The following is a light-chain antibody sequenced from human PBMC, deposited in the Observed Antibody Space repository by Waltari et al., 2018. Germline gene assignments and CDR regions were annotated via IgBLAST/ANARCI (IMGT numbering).Light chain of an antibody. J-gene: IGLJ2*01. V-gene: IGLV3-21*04. Sequence: SYVLTQPPSMSVAPGKTARINCGGSNIGGKSVEWYQQKPGQAPVLVMHYNTDRPSGIPGRFSGSNSGNTATLTINRVEAGDEADYYCQVWGDDSGPYVIFGGGAKLTVL. CDR1: NIGGKS. CDR2: YNT. CDR3: QVWGDDSGPYVI.